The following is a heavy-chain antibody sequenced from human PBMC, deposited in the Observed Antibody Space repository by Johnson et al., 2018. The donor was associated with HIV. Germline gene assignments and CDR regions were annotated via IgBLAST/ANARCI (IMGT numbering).Heavy chain of an antibody. CDR2: ISYDGSNK. J-gene: IGHJ3*02. CDR1: GFTFSSYA. D-gene: IGHD6-13*01. CDR3: ARERIGYSSSGYAFDI. V-gene: IGHV3-30*04. Sequence: QVQLVESGGGVVQPGRSLRLSCAASGFTFSSYAMHWVRQAPGKGLEWVAVISYDGSNKYYADSVKGRFTISRDNAKNTLYLQMNSLRAEDTAVYYCARERIGYSSSGYAFDIWGQETVVTVSS.